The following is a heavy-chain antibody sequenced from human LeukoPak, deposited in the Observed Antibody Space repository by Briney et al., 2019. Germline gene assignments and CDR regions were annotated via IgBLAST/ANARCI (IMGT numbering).Heavy chain of an antibody. CDR3: ARDPGWGALDH. D-gene: IGHD3-16*01. CDR1: GFAYRILW. Sequence: GGSLGLLRAASGFAYRILWMNWVRHASGRGREWVAIITQEGCRKISAESVRGRYTVSRDNAKNLLYPQMNSLRAEDTAVYYCARDPGWGALDHWGQGTLVTVS. CDR2: ITQEGCRK. J-gene: IGHJ4*02. V-gene: IGHV3-7*01.